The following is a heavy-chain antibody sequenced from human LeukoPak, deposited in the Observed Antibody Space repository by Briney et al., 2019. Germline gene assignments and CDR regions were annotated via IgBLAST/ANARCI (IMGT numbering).Heavy chain of an antibody. CDR1: GGSISSGGYY. V-gene: IGHV4-30-2*01. CDR2: IYHSGST. CDR3: ARTSSGWYGNAFDI. J-gene: IGHJ3*02. D-gene: IGHD6-19*01. Sequence: SQTLSLTCTVSGGSISSGGYYWSWIRQPPGKGLEWIGYIYHSGSTYYNPSLKSRVTISVDTSKNQFSLELSSVTAADTAVYYCARTSSGWYGNAFDIWGQGTMVTVSS.